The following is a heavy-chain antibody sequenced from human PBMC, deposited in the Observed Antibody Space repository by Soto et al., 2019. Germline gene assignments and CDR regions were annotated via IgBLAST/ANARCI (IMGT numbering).Heavy chain of an antibody. Sequence: PSETLSLTCTVSGGSISSSSYYWGWIRQPPGKGLEWIGSIYYSGSTYYNPSLKSRVAISVDTSKNQFSLKLSSVTAADTAVYYCARHGSSSSFDYWGQGTLVTVSS. CDR1: GGSISSSSYY. D-gene: IGHD6-6*01. CDR3: ARHGSSSSFDY. J-gene: IGHJ4*02. V-gene: IGHV4-39*01. CDR2: IYYSGST.